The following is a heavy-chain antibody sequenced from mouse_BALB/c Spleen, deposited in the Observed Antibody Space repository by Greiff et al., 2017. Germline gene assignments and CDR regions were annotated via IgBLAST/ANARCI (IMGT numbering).Heavy chain of an antibody. CDR3: ARGGYDYDWLAY. D-gene: IGHD2-4*01. V-gene: IGHV5-6-5*01. CDR1: GFTFSSYA. J-gene: IGHJ3*01. Sequence: EVQVVESGGGLVKPGGSLKLSCAASGFTFSSYAMSWVRQTPEKRLEWVASISSGGSTYYPDSVKGRFTISRDNARNILYLQMSSLRSEDTAMYYCARGGYDYDWLAYWGQGTLVTVSA. CDR2: ISSGGST.